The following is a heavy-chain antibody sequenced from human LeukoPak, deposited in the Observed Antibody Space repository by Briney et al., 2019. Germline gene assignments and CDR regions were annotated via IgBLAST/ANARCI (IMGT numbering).Heavy chain of an antibody. CDR3: ARGAQEPPQFDP. V-gene: IGHV4-30-2*01. Sequence: SETLSLTCTVSAGSISSGGYYWSWIRQPPGKGLEWIGYIYHSGSTYYNPSLKSRVTISVDRSKNQFSLKQSSVTAADTAVYYCARGAQEPPQFDPWGQGTLVTVSS. J-gene: IGHJ5*02. D-gene: IGHD1-26*01. CDR1: AGSISSGGYY. CDR2: IYHSGST.